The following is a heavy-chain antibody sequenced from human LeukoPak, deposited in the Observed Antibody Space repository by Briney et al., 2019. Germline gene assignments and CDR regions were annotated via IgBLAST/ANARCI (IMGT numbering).Heavy chain of an antibody. V-gene: IGHV3-21*01. CDR2: ISTSSSYI. CDR1: GFTFSAYS. D-gene: IGHD5-24*01. CDR3: ARDREMGTIRNGFDV. Sequence: GGSLRLSCAASGFTFSAYSMNWVHQAPGKGLEWVSSISTSSSYIYYADSVEGRFTVSRDNAKNSLFLQMNSLRAEDTALYYCARDREMGTIRNGFDVWGQGTIVSVSS. J-gene: IGHJ3*01.